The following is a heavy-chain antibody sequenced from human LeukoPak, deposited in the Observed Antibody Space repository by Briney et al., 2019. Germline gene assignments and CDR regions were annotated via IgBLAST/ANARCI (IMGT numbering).Heavy chain of an antibody. D-gene: IGHD3-16*01. CDR2: ISWNSGSI. J-gene: IGHJ6*02. V-gene: IGHV3-9*01. Sequence: GRSLRLSCAASGFTFDDYAVHWVRQAPGKGLEWVSGISWNSGSIGYADSVKGRFTISRDNAKNSLYLQMNSLRAEDTALYYCAKASAGWGYYYYYGMDVWGQGTTVTVSS. CDR3: AKASAGWGYYYYYGMDV. CDR1: GFTFDDYA.